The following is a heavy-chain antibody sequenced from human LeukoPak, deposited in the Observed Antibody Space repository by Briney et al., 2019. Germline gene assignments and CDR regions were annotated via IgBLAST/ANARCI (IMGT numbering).Heavy chain of an antibody. J-gene: IGHJ4*02. CDR1: KFTFSSYD. CDR2: ISSSSSYI. V-gene: IGHV3-21*01. CDR3: ARDSPNEGILWWSIDY. Sequence: GGSLRLSCAASKFTFSSYDMHWVRQAPGKGLEWVSSISSSSSYIYYADSVKGRFTISRDNAKNSLYLQMNSLRAEDTAVYYCARDSPNEGILWWSIDYWGQGTLVTVSS. D-gene: IGHD2-21*01.